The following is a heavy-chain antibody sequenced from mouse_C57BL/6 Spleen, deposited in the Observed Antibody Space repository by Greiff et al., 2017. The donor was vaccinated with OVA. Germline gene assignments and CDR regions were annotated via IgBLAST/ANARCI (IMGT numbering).Heavy chain of an antibody. CDR2: IYPGSGST. CDR1: GYTFTSYW. V-gene: IGHV1-55*01. Sequence: QVQLQQPGAELVKPGASVKMSCKASGYTFTSYWITWVKQRPGQGLEWIGDIYPGSGSTNYNEKFKSKATLTVDTSSSTAYMQLSSLTSEDSAVYYCARDIGSSSYFDDWGQGTTLTVSS. CDR3: ARDIGSSSYFDD. J-gene: IGHJ2*01. D-gene: IGHD1-1*01.